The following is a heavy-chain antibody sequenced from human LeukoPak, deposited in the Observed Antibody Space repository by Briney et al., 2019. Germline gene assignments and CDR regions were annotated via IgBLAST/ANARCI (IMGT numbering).Heavy chain of an antibody. V-gene: IGHV3-23*01. CDR1: GFTFSSYA. CDR2: ISGSGGST. Sequence: GGSLRLSCAASGFTFSSYAMSWVRQAPGKGLEWVSAISGSGGSTYYADSVKGRFTISRDNSKSTLYLQMNSLRAEDTAVYYCPKIDLSIYDILAGYYRAGHFDYWGQGTLVTVSS. D-gene: IGHD3-9*01. CDR3: PKIDLSIYDILAGYYRAGHFDY. J-gene: IGHJ4*02.